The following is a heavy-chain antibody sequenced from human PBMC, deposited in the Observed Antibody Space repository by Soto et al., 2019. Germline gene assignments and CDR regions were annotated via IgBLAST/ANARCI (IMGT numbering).Heavy chain of an antibody. Sequence: PSETLSLTCTVSGGSISSGGYYWSWIRQHPGKGLEWIGYIYYSGSTYYNPSLKSRVTISVDTSKNQFSLKLSSVTAADTAVYYCARDLESSSWPADYYCYGMDVWGQGTTVTVSS. CDR1: GGSISSGGYY. CDR3: ARDLESSSWPADYYCYGMDV. V-gene: IGHV4-31*03. D-gene: IGHD6-13*01. J-gene: IGHJ6*02. CDR2: IYYSGST.